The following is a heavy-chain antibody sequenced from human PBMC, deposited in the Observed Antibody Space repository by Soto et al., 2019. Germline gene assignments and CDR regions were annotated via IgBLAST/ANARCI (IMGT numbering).Heavy chain of an antibody. CDR3: ARESEDLTSNFDY. CDR1: GFTFTRYS. Sequence: GGSLRLSCAASGFTFTRYSMNWVRQAPGKGLEWVSSISSTTNYIYYGDSMRGRFTISRDNAKNSLYLEMNSLRAEDTAVYYCARESEDLTSNFDYWGQGTLVTVSS. CDR2: ISSTTNYI. V-gene: IGHV3-21*06. J-gene: IGHJ4*02.